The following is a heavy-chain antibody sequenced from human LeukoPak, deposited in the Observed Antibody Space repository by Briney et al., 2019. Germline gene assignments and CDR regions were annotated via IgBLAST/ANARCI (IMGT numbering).Heavy chain of an antibody. J-gene: IGHJ5*02. Sequence: ASVKVSCKASGGTFSSYAISWVRQAPGQGLEWMGGIIPIFGTANYAQKFQGRVTITADKSTSTAYMELSSLRSEDTAVYYCARGGIVVVPAAMPGWFDPWGQGTLVTVSS. CDR3: ARGGIVVVPAAMPGWFDP. CDR2: IIPIFGTA. CDR1: GGTFSSYA. V-gene: IGHV1-69*06. D-gene: IGHD2-2*01.